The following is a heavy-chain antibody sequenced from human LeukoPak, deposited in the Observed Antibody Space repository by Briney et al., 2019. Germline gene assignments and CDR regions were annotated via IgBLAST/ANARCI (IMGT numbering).Heavy chain of an antibody. CDR2: IRSKANSYAT. CDR1: GVTFSGSA. CDR3: AVAGQGYFQH. D-gene: IGHD6-19*01. J-gene: IGHJ1*01. Sequence: GGSLRLSCAASGVTFSGSAMHWVRQASGKGLEWVGRIRSKANSYATAYAASVKGRFTIARDDSKSPAYLQMTSLKTEDTAVYYCAVAGQGYFQHWGQGPLVTVSS. V-gene: IGHV3-73*01.